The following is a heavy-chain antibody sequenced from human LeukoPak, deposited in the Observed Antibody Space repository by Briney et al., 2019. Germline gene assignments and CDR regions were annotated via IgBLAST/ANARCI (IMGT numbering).Heavy chain of an antibody. Sequence: PGGSLRLSCAASGFTFSNYWMHWVRQDPGKGLVWVSRIKSDGSSTSYADSVKGRFTISRDNAKNTLYLQMNSLRAEDTAVYYCARDQGGYFREWGQGTLVTVSS. CDR2: IKSDGSST. CDR3: ARDQGGYFRE. D-gene: IGHD3-22*01. V-gene: IGHV3-74*01. J-gene: IGHJ4*02. CDR1: GFTFSNYW.